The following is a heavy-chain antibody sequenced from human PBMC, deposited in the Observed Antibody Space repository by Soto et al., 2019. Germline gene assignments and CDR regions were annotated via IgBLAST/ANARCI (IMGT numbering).Heavy chain of an antibody. D-gene: IGHD2-21*02. CDR1: GGTFSSYA. CDR2: IIPIFGTA. V-gene: IGHV1-69*05. CDR3: ASVNPYCGGDCYN. Sequence: QVQLVQSGAEVKKPGSSVKVSCKASGGTFSSYAISWVRQAPGQGLEWMGGIIPIFGTANYAQKFQGRVTXTXDXXTSTAYMGLSSLRSEDTAVYYCASVNPYCGGDCYNWGQGTLVTVSS. J-gene: IGHJ4*02.